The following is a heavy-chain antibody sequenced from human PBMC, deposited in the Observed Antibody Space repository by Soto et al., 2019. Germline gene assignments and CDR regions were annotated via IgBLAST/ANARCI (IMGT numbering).Heavy chain of an antibody. CDR3: ARGTSLYSSGWYGGSNWFDP. V-gene: IGHV4-34*01. CDR2: INHSGST. J-gene: IGHJ5*02. Sequence: SGTLSLTCAVYGGSFSGYYWSWIRQPPGKGLEWIGEINHSGSTNYNPSLKSRVTISVDTSKNQFSLKLSSVTAADTAVYYCARGTSLYSSGWYGGSNWFDPWGQGTLVTVSS. D-gene: IGHD6-19*01. CDR1: GGSFSGYY.